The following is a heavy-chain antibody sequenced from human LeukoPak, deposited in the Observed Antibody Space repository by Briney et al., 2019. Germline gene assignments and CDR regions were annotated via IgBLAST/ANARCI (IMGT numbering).Heavy chain of an antibody. CDR2: IYHSGST. Sequence: SETLSLTCTVSGYSISSGYYWGWIRQPPGKGLEWIGSIYHSGSTYYNPSLKSRVTISVDTSKNQFSLKLSSATAADTAVYYCARGDGGSGSYYNHDYWGQGTLVTVSS. V-gene: IGHV4-38-2*02. CDR1: GYSISSGYY. J-gene: IGHJ4*02. D-gene: IGHD3-10*01. CDR3: ARGDGGSGSYYNHDY.